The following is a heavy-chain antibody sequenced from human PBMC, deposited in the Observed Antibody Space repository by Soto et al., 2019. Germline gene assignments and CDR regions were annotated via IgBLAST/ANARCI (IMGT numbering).Heavy chain of an antibody. CDR3: AKDPEKYSYDKLFAH. D-gene: IGHD5-18*01. CDR2: ISYDGNTK. V-gene: IGHV3-30*04. J-gene: IGHJ4*02. CDR1: GFTFSIYA. Sequence: QVQLVESGGGVVQPGRSLRLSCVASGFTFSIYAMHWVRQAPGKGLEWVAVISYDGNTKYYADSVKGRFTISRDNSKNMVYVQMTSLRDEVTAVYYCAKDPEKYSYDKLFAHWGQGTLVTVSS.